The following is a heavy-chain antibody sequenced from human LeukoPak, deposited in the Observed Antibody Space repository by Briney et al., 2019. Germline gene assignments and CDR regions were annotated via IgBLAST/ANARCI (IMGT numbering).Heavy chain of an antibody. CDR3: ARDIVGGTRNY. J-gene: IGHJ4*02. Sequence: GGSLRLSCAASGFTFDDYGMSWVRQAPGKGLEWVSGINWNGGSTGYADSVKGRFTISRDNSKNTLYLQMNSLRAEDTAVYYCARDIVGGTRNYWGQGTLATVSS. CDR1: GFTFDDYG. CDR2: INWNGGST. D-gene: IGHD1-26*01. V-gene: IGHV3-20*04.